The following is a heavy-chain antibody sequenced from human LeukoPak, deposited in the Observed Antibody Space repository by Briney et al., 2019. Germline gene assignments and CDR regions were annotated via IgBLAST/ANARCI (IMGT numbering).Heavy chain of an antibody. V-gene: IGHV4-59*08. CDR3: ARQGAVAGGGVD. Sequence: PSETLSLTCTVSGGSISSYYWSWIRQPPGKGLEWIGYIYGSGSPNYNPSLQTRVTISVDTSKNQFSLKLSSVTAADTAVYYCARQGAVAGGGVDWGQGTLVTVSS. CDR1: GGSISSYY. CDR2: IYGSGSP. J-gene: IGHJ4*02. D-gene: IGHD6-19*01.